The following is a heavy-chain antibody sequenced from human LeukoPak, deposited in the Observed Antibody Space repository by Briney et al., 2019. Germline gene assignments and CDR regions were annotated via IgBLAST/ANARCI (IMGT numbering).Heavy chain of an antibody. Sequence: GGSLRLSCAASGFTFSSHWMHWVRQAPGKGLVWVSRIKGDGTNTVSADSVKGRFTISRDNTKNTLYLQMNSLRVEDTAVYYCVRDGVGAPPFDYWGQGIMVTVSS. CDR2: IKGDGTNT. J-gene: IGHJ4*02. V-gene: IGHV3-74*01. CDR1: GFTFSSHW. CDR3: VRDGVGAPPFDY. D-gene: IGHD3-16*01.